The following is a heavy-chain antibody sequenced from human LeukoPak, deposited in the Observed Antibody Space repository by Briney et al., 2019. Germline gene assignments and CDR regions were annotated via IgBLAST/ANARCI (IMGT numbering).Heavy chain of an antibody. CDR3: AKDLGRYCSGGSCQYYSYYMDV. V-gene: IGHV1-18*01. CDR2: ISAYNGNT. Sequence: ASVKVSCKASGYTFTSYGISWVRQAPGQGLEWMGWISAYNGNTNYAQKLQGRVTMTTDTSTSTAYMELRRLRSDDTAVYYCAKDLGRYCSGGSCQYYSYYMDVWGKGTTVTVSS. D-gene: IGHD2-15*01. CDR1: GYTFTSYG. J-gene: IGHJ6*03.